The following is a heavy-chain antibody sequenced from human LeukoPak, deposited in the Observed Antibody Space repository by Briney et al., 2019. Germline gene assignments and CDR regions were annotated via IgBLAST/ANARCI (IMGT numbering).Heavy chain of an antibody. CDR3: ARDESSGYSYGTYYYYGMDV. CDR2: ISSSGSTI. CDR1: GFTFSSYE. V-gene: IGHV3-48*03. D-gene: IGHD5-18*01. Sequence: PGGSLRLSCAASGFTFSSYEMNWVRQAPGKGLEWVSYISSSGSTIHYADSVKGRFTISRDNAKNSLYLQMNSLRAEDTAVYYCARDESSGYSYGTYYYYGMDVWGQGTTVTVSS. J-gene: IGHJ6*02.